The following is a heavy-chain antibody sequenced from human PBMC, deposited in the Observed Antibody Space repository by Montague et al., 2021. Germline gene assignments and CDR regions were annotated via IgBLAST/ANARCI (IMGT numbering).Heavy chain of an antibody. CDR1: RSLINSDYY. J-gene: IGHJ6*03. V-gene: IGHV4-38-2*02. CDR3: ARERDRYYYMDI. Sequence: SETLSLTCTVSRSLINSDYYWGWIRQPPGKGLEWMGSVSHGGRTYYNPSLNSRVTIPVDTSNNHFSLKLSSVTAADTARYYCARERDRYYYMDIWGKGTTITVSS. CDR2: VSHGGRT.